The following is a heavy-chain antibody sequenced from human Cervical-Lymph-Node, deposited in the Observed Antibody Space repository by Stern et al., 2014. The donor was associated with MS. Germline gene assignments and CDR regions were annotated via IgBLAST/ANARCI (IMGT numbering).Heavy chain of an antibody. D-gene: IGHD6-25*01. J-gene: IGHJ4*02. V-gene: IGHV3-48*02. CDR2: IHKGGGTI. CDR3: ARDPSALDY. Sequence: EVQLVESGGGLVQPGGSLRLSCAASGFTFRSYSMNWLRQAPGKGLEWVSYIHKGGGTIHYADSVKGRFTISRDNDMDSLYLQMNSLRDEDTAVYYCARDPSALDYWGQGTLVTVSS. CDR1: GFTFRSYS.